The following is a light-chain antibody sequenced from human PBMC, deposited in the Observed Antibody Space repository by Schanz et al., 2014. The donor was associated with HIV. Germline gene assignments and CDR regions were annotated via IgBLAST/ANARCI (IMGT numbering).Light chain of an antibody. CDR3: QQYGSSPWT. Sequence: EIVMTQSPVTLSVSPGERVTLSCRASRSVNSNLVWYRQKPGQAPRLLIYGASTRATGIPDRFSGSGSGTDFTLTISRLEPEDFAIYYCQQYGSSPWTFGQGTKVEIK. J-gene: IGKJ1*01. V-gene: IGKV3-20*01. CDR1: RSVNSN. CDR2: GAS.